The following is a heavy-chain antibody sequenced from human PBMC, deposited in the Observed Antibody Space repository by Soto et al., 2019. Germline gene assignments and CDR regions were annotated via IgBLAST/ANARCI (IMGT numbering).Heavy chain of an antibody. D-gene: IGHD5-18*01. J-gene: IGHJ4*02. CDR1: GDSLSGYF. CDR3: ARTIASYQIDY. Sequence: PSETLSLTCTVSGDSLSGYFWSWIRQPPGKGLQWIGYIYYNGITNYSPSLKSRVTISVDTSKNQFSLKLSSVTAADTAVYYCARTIASYQIDYWGQGTLVIVSS. CDR2: IYYNGIT. V-gene: IGHV4-59*01.